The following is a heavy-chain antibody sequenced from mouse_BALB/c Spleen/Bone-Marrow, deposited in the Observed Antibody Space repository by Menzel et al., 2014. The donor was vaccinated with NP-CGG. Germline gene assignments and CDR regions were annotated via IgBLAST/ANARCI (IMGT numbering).Heavy chain of an antibody. CDR3: TRSTITTVVAETMDY. D-gene: IGHD1-1*01. V-gene: IGHV1S22*01. CDR1: GYTFTSDW. Sequence: LQQSGFELVRPGASVKLSCKASGYTFTSDWMHWVKQRPGQGLEWIGNIYPGSGSTNYDEKFKTKATLTVDTSSSTAYMQLSSLTSEDSAVYYCTRSTITTVVAETMDYWGQGTSVTVSS. CDR2: IYPGSGST. J-gene: IGHJ4*01.